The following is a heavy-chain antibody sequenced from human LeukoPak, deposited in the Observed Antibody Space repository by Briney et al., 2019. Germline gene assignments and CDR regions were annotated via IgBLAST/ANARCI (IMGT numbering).Heavy chain of an antibody. CDR2: ISIYNGNT. CDR3: ARITYDFWSGYYMPDDP. CDR1: GYTFTNYG. Sequence: ASVKVSCKASGYTFTNYGISWVRQAPGQGLEWMGWISIYNGNTDYAQKLRGRVTMTTDTSTSTAYMELRSLRSDDTAAYYCARITYDFWSGYYMPDDPWGQGTLVTVSS. J-gene: IGHJ5*02. V-gene: IGHV1-18*01. D-gene: IGHD3-3*01.